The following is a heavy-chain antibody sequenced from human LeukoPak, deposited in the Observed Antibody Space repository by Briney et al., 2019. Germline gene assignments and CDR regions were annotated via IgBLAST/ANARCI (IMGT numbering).Heavy chain of an antibody. Sequence: GGSLRLSCAASGFTFSSYAMSWVRQAPGKGLEWVSAISGSGGSTYYADSVKGRFTISRDNSKNTLYLQMNSLRAEDTAVYCCAKDNIFLDYYDSSGYYLFDPWGQGTLVTVSS. V-gene: IGHV3-23*01. D-gene: IGHD3-22*01. J-gene: IGHJ5*02. CDR1: GFTFSSYA. CDR2: ISGSGGST. CDR3: AKDNIFLDYYDSSGYYLFDP.